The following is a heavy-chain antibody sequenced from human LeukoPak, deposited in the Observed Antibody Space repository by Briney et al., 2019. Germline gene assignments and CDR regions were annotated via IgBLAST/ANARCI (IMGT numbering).Heavy chain of an antibody. CDR2: IIPILGIA. V-gene: IGHV1-69*04. CDR3: ARDHMEGDYGGNFDY. D-gene: IGHD4-23*01. Sequence: GASVKVSCKASGGTFTSYTISRVRQAPGQGLEWMGRIIPILGIANYAQKFQGRVPIAADKSTSTAYMELSSRRSEDTAVYYCARDHMEGDYGGNFDYWGQGTLVTVSS. J-gene: IGHJ4*02. CDR1: GGTFTSYT.